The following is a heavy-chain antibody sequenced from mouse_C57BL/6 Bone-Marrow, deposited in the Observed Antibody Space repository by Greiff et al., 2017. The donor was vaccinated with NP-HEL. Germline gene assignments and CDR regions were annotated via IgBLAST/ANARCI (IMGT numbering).Heavy chain of an antibody. CDR1: GFSLTSYA. V-gene: IGHV2-9-1*01. J-gene: IGHJ4*01. Sequence: VQRVESGPGLVAPSQSLSITCTVSGFSLTSYAISWVRQPPGKGLEWLGVIWTGGGTNYNSALKSRLSISKDNSKSQVFLKMNSLQTDDTARYYCALKRGYYPDYYAMDYWGQGTSVTVSS. CDR3: ALKRGYYPDYYAMDY. D-gene: IGHD2-3*01. CDR2: IWTGGGT.